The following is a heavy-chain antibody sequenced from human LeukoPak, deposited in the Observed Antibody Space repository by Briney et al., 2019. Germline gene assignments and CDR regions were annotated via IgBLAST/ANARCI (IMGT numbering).Heavy chain of an antibody. V-gene: IGHV4-34*01. CDR1: GGSFSGYY. J-gene: IGHJ4*02. Sequence: PSETLSLTCAVDGGSFSGYYWSWIRQPPGKGLEWIGEINHSGSTNYNPSLKSRVTISVDTSKNQFSLKLSSVTAADTAVYYCAREDYDSSGVDYWGQGTLVTVSS. D-gene: IGHD3-22*01. CDR3: AREDYDSSGVDY. CDR2: INHSGST.